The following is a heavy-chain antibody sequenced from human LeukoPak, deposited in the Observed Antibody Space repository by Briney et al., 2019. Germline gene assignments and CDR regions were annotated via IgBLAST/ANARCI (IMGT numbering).Heavy chain of an antibody. D-gene: IGHD2-15*01. J-gene: IGHJ4*02. CDR2: INPNSGGT. V-gene: IGHV1-2*02. Sequence: VSVKVSCKASGYTFTGYYMHWVRQAPGQGLEWMGWINPNSGGTNYAQKFQGRVTMTRDTSISTAYMELSRLRSDDTAVYYCARADPQDIVVVVAAPTFFDYWGQGTLVTVSS. CDR3: ARADPQDIVVVVAAPTFFDY. CDR1: GYTFTGYY.